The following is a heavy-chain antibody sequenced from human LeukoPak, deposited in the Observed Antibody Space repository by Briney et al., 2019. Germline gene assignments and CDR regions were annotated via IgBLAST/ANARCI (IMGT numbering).Heavy chain of an antibody. CDR3: ARLITGTTTAFDI. D-gene: IGHD1-7*01. V-gene: IGHV4-4*07. Sequence: PSETLSLTCSVSGGSISGYYWTWIRQPAGKGLEWIGRVYTSGSTHYNPSLKTRLTMSVDTSKNQFSRKLSSVTAADTAVYYCARLITGTTTAFDIWGQGTMVTVSS. CDR1: GGSISGYY. J-gene: IGHJ3*02. CDR2: VYTSGST.